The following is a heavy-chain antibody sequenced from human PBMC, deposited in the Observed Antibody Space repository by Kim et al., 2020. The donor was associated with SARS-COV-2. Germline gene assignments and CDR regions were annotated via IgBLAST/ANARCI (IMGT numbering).Heavy chain of an antibody. CDR2: VSYSGGS. J-gene: IGHJ6*02. Sequence: SETLSLTCAVSGDSVATDFWTWVRQAPGKGLDWLGYVSYSGGSDYNPHLRGRLTISVDASRTHVSLGLTSLTAADTGVYFCARAHQLAPRGYGMDVWGQGTAVIVSS. CDR1: GDSVATDF. D-gene: IGHD1-1*01. V-gene: IGHV4-59*02. CDR3: ARAHQLAPRGYGMDV.